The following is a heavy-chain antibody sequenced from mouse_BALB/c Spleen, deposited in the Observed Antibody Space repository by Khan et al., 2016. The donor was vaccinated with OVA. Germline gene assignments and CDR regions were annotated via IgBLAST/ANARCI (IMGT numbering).Heavy chain of an antibody. J-gene: IGHJ3*01. CDR1: GFTFSSYS. V-gene: IGHV5-6*01. Sequence: EVELVEPGGDLMKPGGSLKLSCAASGFTFSSYSMSWVRQIPDKRLEWVASISSDGDYTYYPDSVKGRFTISRDNAKNTLYLQMSSLKSEDTAMYYCASHLTGSFAYWGQGTLVTVSA. CDR3: ASHLTGSFAY. CDR2: ISSDGDYT. D-gene: IGHD4-1*01.